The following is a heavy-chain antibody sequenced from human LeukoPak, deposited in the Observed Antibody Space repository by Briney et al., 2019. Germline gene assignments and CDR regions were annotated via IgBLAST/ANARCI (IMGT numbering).Heavy chain of an antibody. V-gene: IGHV3-53*03. J-gene: IGHJ4*02. D-gene: IGHD3-22*01. Sequence: QPGGSLRLSCAASGFTVSSNYMSWIRQPPGKGLEWISVIYSGGSTYYSDSVKGRFTISRDNSKNTLYLQMNSLRAEDTAVYYCAWESSGYYDWGQGTLVTVSS. CDR3: AWESSGYYD. CDR2: IYSGGST. CDR1: GFTVSSNY.